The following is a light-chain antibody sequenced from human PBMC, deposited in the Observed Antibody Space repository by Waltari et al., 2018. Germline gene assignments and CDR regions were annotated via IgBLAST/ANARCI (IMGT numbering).Light chain of an antibody. J-gene: IGLJ2*01. CDR2: EVS. CDR3: CSYAGSSTFV. CDR1: SSDVGSYNL. Sequence: QSALTQPASVSGSPGPSITTSCTRTSSDVGSYNLVSWYQQPPGKAPTPMIYEVSKRPSGVSNRFSGSKSGNTASLTISGLQAEDEADYYCCSYAGSSTFVFGGGTKLTVL. V-gene: IGLV2-23*02.